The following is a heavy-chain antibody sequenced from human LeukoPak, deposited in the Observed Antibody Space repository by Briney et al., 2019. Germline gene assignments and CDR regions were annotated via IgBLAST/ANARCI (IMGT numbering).Heavy chain of an antibody. CDR1: GFTFSSYW. CDR2: IKQDGSEK. Sequence: GGSLRLSCAASGFTFSSYWRSWVRQAPGKGLEWMANIKQDGSEKYYVDSVKGRFTISRDNAKNSLYLQMNSLRAEDTAVYYCARDLRYYGSGSYYNVYWGQGTLVTVSS. D-gene: IGHD3-10*01. J-gene: IGHJ4*02. V-gene: IGHV3-7*01. CDR3: ARDLRYYGSGSYYNVY.